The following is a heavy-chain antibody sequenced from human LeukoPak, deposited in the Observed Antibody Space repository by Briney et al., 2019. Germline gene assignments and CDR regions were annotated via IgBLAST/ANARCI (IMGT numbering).Heavy chain of an antibody. CDR1: GYTLTELS. V-gene: IGHV1-24*01. D-gene: IGHD1-26*01. CDR2: FDPEDGET. CDR3: ATDYGGNYRTFDY. Sequence: ASVKVSCKVSGYTLTELSIHWVRQATGKGLEWMGSFDPEDGETIYAQKFQGRVTMTEDTSTDTAYMELSSLRSEDTAVYYCATDYGGNYRTFDYWGQGTLVTVSS. J-gene: IGHJ4*02.